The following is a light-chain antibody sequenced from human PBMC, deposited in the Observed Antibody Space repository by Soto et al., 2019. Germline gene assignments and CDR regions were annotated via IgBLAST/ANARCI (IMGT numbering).Light chain of an antibody. J-gene: IGKJ3*01. CDR2: DAS. CDR3: QQANSFRFT. CDR1: QSVSSY. V-gene: IGKV3-11*01. Sequence: EIVLTQSPATLSLSPGERATLSCRASQSVSSYLAWYQQKPGQAPRLLIYDASNRATGIPARFSGSGSGTDFTLTISSLEPEDFATYYCQQANSFRFTFGPGTKVDIK.